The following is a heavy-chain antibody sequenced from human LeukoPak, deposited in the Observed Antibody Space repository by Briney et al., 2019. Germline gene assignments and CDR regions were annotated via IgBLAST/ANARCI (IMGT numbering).Heavy chain of an antibody. Sequence: QAGGSLRLSCAASGFTVSSNYMSWVRQAPGKGLEWVSVIYSGGSTYYADSVKGRFTISRDNSKNTLYLQMNSLRAEDTAVYYCAEPEGGYYDIRPDWGQGTLVTVSS. D-gene: IGHD3-22*01. V-gene: IGHV3-53*01. J-gene: IGHJ4*02. CDR1: GFTVSSNY. CDR3: AEPEGGYYDIRPD. CDR2: IYSGGST.